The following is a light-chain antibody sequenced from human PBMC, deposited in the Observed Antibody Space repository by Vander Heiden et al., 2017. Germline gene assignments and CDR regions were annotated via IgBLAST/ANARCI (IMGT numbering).Light chain of an antibody. CDR1: SSNIGENT. CDR3: EAWDDSLNGPV. CDR2: TND. Sequence: QSMLTQPPSASGTPGQRVTISCSGSSSNIGENTVNWYQQLPGTAPKLVINTNDHRPSGIPDRFSGSKSGTSASLAISGLQPEDEADYYCEAWDDSLNGPVFGGGTKLTVL. V-gene: IGLV1-44*01. J-gene: IGLJ3*02.